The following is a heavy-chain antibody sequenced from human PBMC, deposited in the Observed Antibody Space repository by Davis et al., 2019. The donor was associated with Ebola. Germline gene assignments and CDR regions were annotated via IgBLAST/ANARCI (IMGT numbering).Heavy chain of an antibody. CDR3: AKFSRAGESD. V-gene: IGHV3-7*03. J-gene: IGHJ4*02. D-gene: IGHD6-13*01. CDR2: IRPDGSEE. Sequence: PGGSLRLSCAASGFTFSNYWMSWVRQAPGKGLEWMANIRPDGSEEQYVDSLKGRITISRDNAKNSLYLQVNSLRDEDTAVYYCAKFSRAGESDWGQGTLVTVSS. CDR1: GFTFSNYW.